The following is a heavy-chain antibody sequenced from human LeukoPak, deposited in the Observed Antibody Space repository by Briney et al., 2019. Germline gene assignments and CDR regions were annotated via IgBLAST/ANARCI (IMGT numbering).Heavy chain of an antibody. V-gene: IGHV4-34*01. CDR1: GGSFSGYY. CDR3: ARLAATGTRRFDY. J-gene: IGHJ4*02. Sequence: SETPSLTCAVYGGSFSGYYWSWIRQPPGKGLEWIGSIYYSGRTYYNPSLKSRVTISMDTSKNQFSLKLSSVTAADTAVYYCARLAATGTRRFDYWGQGTLVTVSS. CDR2: IYYSGRT. D-gene: IGHD6-13*01.